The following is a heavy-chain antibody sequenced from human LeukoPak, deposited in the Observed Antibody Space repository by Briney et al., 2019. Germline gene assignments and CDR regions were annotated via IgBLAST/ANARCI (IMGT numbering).Heavy chain of an antibody. V-gene: IGHV3-21*01. CDR3: ARRDSSGYYYRFDY. CDR2: ISSSSSYI. Sequence: PGGSLRLSCAASGFTFSSYSMNWVRQAPGKGLEWVSSISSSSSYIYYADSVKGRFTISRDNAKNSLYLQMNTLRAEDTAVYHCARRDSSGYYYRFDYWGQGTLVTVSS. J-gene: IGHJ4*02. D-gene: IGHD3-22*01. CDR1: GFTFSSYS.